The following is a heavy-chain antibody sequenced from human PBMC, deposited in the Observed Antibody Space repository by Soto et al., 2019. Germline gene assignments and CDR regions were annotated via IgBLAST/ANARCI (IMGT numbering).Heavy chain of an antibody. D-gene: IGHD3-22*01. Sequence: SVKVSCKASGGTFSSYAISWVRQAPGQGLEWMGGIIPIFGTANYAQKFQGRVTITADESTSTAYMELSSLRSEDTAVYYCARDRGYSYGATYYHDSSGYTLPYYFDYWGQGTLVTVSS. CDR3: ARDRGYSYGATYYHDSSGYTLPYYFDY. J-gene: IGHJ4*02. V-gene: IGHV1-69*13. CDR1: GGTFSSYA. CDR2: IIPIFGTA.